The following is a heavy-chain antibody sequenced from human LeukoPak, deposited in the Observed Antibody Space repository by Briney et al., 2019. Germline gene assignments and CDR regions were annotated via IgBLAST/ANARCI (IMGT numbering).Heavy chain of an antibody. J-gene: IGHJ4*02. Sequence: PSETLSLTCTVSGGSVSSGSYYWSWIRQPPGKGLEWIGYIYYSGSTNYNPSLKSRVTISIDTSKNQFSLKLSSVTAADTAVYYCARDRVRGSCNPYFDYWGQGTLVTVSS. CDR3: ARDRVRGSCNPYFDY. CDR1: GGSVSSGSYY. D-gene: IGHD1-26*01. V-gene: IGHV4-61*01. CDR2: IYYSGST.